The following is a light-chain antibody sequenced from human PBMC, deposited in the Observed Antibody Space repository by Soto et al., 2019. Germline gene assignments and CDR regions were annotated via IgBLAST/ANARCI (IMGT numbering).Light chain of an antibody. CDR3: CSYASSSPYV. V-gene: IGLV2-23*01. J-gene: IGLJ1*01. CDR2: EGS. Sequence: QSALTQPASVSGSPGQSITISCTGTSSDVGSYNLVSWYQQHPGKAPKLMIYEGSKRPSGVSNRFSGSKSGNTASLTISGLQAEDEADYYCCSYASSSPYVFETGTKVTVL. CDR1: SSDVGSYNL.